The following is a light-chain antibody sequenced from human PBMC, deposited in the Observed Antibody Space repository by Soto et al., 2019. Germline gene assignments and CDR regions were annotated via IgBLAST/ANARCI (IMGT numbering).Light chain of an antibody. J-gene: IGKJ4*01. CDR3: QQYNSYPLT. CDR1: QEIGSW. Sequence: DIQMTQSPSSLSASEGDRVTITCRASQEIGSWLAWYQQKPGKAPTSLIYGTSNLQIEVPSRFSGSGSGTDFTLTISSLQPEDSAIYYCQQYNSYPLTFGGGTKVEI. CDR2: GTS. V-gene: IGKV1D-16*01.